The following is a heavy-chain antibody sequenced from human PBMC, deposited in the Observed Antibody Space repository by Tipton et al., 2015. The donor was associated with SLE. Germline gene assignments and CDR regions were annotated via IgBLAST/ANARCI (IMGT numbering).Heavy chain of an antibody. J-gene: IGHJ4*02. CDR1: GYTFTSYD. CDR2: MNPNSGNT. V-gene: IGHV1-8*01. D-gene: IGHD3-3*01. CDR3: ARGPSWSGYYYYFDY. Sequence: QLVQSGAEVKKPGAAVKVSCKASGYTFTSYDINWVRQATGQGLEWMGWMNPNSGNTGYAQKFQGRVTITMNTSISTAYMELSSLRSEDTAVYYCARGPSWSGYYYYFDYWGQGTLVTVSS.